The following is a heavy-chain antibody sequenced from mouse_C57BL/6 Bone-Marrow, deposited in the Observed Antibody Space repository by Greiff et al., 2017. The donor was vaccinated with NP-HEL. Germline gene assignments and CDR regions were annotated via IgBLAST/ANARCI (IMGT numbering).Heavy chain of an antibody. V-gene: IGHV1-55*01. CDR2: IYPGSGST. Sequence: VQLQQPGAELVKPGASVKMSCKASGYTFTSYWITWVKQRPGQGLEWIGDIYPGSGSTNYNEKFKSKATLTVDTSSSTAYMQLSSLTSEDSAVYYCARFPIYYYGSPWFAYWGQGTLVTVSA. J-gene: IGHJ3*01. CDR1: GYTFTSYW. D-gene: IGHD1-1*01. CDR3: ARFPIYYYGSPWFAY.